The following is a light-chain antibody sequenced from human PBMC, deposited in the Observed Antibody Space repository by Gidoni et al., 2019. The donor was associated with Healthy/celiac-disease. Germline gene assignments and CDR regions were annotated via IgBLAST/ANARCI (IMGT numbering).Light chain of an antibody. CDR2: GAS. V-gene: IGKV3-20*01. Sequence: EIVLTQSPGTLSLSPGERATLSCRASQSVSSSYLAWYQQKPGQAPRLLIYGASSRATGIPDRFSGSGSGTDFTLTISRLEPEDFALYYCQQYGSSPLFVFXPXTKVDIK. CDR3: QQYGSSPLFV. CDR1: QSVSSSY. J-gene: IGKJ3*01.